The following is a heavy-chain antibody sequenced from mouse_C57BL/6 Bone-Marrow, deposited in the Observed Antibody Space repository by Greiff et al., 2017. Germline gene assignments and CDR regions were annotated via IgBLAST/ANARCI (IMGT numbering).Heavy chain of an antibody. CDR1: GYTFTSYT. CDR3: ARAGLFYDY. D-gene: IGHD1-1*01. J-gene: IGHJ2*01. V-gene: IGHV1-4*01. Sequence: QVQLQQSGAELARPGASVKMSCKASGYTFTSYTMHWVKQKPGQGLEWIGNINPSSGYTKYNEKFKDKATLTADKSSSTAYMQLSSLTSEDSAVYYCARAGLFYDYWGQGTTLTVSS. CDR2: INPSSGYT.